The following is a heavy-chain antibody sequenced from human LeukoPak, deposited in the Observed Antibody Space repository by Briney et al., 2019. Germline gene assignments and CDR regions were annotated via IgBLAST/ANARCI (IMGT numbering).Heavy chain of an antibody. V-gene: IGHV3-30-3*01. CDR3: ARAHIEAAGAWYFDL. CDR1: GFTFSSYA. D-gene: IGHD6-13*01. J-gene: IGHJ2*01. Sequence: GRSLRLSCAASGFTFSSYAMHWVRQAPGKGLEWVAVISYDGSNKYYADSVKGRFTISRDNSKNTLYLQMNSLRAEDTAVYYCARAHIEAAGAWYFDLWGRGTQVTVSS. CDR2: ISYDGSNK.